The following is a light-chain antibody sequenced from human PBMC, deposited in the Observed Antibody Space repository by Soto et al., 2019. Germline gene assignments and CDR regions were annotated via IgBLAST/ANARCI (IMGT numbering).Light chain of an antibody. CDR2: GAS. CDR3: QHYGNSPPGT. Sequence: EIVLTQSPGTLYVSPGERATLFCRASQSVDNSHVAWYQQRRGLAPRLLIYGASNRATGIPDRFSGSGSGTDFTLTINRLEPEDFAVYFCQHYGNSPPGTFGQGTRL. V-gene: IGKV3-20*01. CDR1: QSVDNSH. J-gene: IGKJ5*01.